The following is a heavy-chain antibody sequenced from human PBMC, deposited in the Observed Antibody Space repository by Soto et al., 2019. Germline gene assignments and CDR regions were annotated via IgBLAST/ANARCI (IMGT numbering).Heavy chain of an antibody. Sequence: QVQLVQSGAEVKKPGASVKVSCKASGYTFTSYGISWVRQAPGQGLEWMGWISAYNGNTNYAQKLQGRVTMTTDTSTSTAYMELRSLRSDDTAVYYCARDHRRYIGYCSGGSCWKFDPWGQGTLVTVSS. J-gene: IGHJ5*02. CDR3: ARDHRRYIGYCSGGSCWKFDP. CDR2: ISAYNGNT. CDR1: GYTFTSYG. D-gene: IGHD2-15*01. V-gene: IGHV1-18*01.